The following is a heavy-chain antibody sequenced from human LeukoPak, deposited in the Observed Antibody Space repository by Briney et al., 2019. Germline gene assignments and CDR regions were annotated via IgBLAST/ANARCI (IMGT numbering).Heavy chain of an antibody. V-gene: IGHV3-49*04. Sequence: GGSLRLSCAASGFTFRDYAMSWVRQAPGRGLEWVGFIRSKLYGGTTEYAASVKGRFTISRDDSKSIAYLQMNSLKTEDTAVYYCTRDRYSGRYSPYYFDYWGQGTLVTVSS. J-gene: IGHJ4*02. CDR2: IRSKLYGGTT. CDR3: TRDRYSGRYSPYYFDY. CDR1: GFTFRDYA. D-gene: IGHD1-26*01.